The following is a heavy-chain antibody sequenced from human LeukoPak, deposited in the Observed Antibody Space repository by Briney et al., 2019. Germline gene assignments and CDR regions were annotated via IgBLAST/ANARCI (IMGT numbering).Heavy chain of an antibody. CDR3: ASSIGGVVPAALRN. Sequence: SVNVSCKASGGTFIIYAISWVRQAPGQGLEWMGRIIPILGIANYAQKFQGRVTITADKSTSTAYMELSSLRSEDTAVYYCASSIGGVVPAALRNWGQGTLVTVSS. J-gene: IGHJ4*02. V-gene: IGHV1-69*04. CDR1: GGTFIIYA. CDR2: IIPILGIA. D-gene: IGHD2-2*01.